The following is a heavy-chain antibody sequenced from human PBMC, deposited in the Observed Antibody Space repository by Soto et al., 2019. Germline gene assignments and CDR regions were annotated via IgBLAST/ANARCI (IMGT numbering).Heavy chain of an antibody. V-gene: IGHV1-69*12. Sequence: QVQLVQSGAEVKKPGSSVKVSCKASGGTFSNYALISWVRQAPGQELEWMGGIIPIDATVNYAQKFQGRITITADESTTTAYMDLGSLRSEDTAVYYCARDLLGFGYTYGDVWGQGTTVTVSS. CDR2: IIPIDATV. CDR1: GGTFSNYA. J-gene: IGHJ6*01. D-gene: IGHD3-10*01. CDR3: ARDLLGFGYTYGDV.